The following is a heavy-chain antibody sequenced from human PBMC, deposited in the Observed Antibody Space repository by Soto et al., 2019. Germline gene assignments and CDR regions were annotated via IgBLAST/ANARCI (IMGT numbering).Heavy chain of an antibody. CDR3: AKDIGGYCSGGSCKVYYYYGMDV. V-gene: IGHV3-30*18. CDR2: ISYDGSNK. Sequence: PGGSLRLSCAASGFTFSSYGMHWVRQAPGKGLEWVAVISYDGSNKYYADSVKGRFTISRDNSKNTLYLQMNSLRAEDTAVYYCAKDIGGYCSGGSCKVYYYYGMDVWGPGTTVTSP. D-gene: IGHD2-15*01. J-gene: IGHJ6*02. CDR1: GFTFSSYG.